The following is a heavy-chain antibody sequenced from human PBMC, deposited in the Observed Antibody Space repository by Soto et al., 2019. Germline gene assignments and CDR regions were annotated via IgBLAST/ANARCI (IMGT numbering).Heavy chain of an antibody. CDR2: ISGSGGSI. Sequence: GGSLRLSCAASRFTFSSYTMSWVRQAPGKGLEWVSDISGSGGSIYYADSVKGRFTISRDNSKNTLFLQMNSLRAEDTAVYYCAKQPSGYYDSSGYFDYWGQGTLVTVS. D-gene: IGHD3-22*01. J-gene: IGHJ4*02. V-gene: IGHV3-23*01. CDR3: AKQPSGYYDSSGYFDY. CDR1: RFTFSSYT.